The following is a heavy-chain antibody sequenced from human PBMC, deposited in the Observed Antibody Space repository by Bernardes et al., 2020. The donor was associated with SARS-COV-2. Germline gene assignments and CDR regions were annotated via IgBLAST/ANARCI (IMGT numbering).Heavy chain of an antibody. CDR2: IRNKAYGRTT. Sequence: GGSLRLSCTASGFRFGDYAMSWVRQAPGKGLEWLGFIRNKAYGRTTQYAASVRGRFTISRDDSKSIAYLQMNSLITEDTAVYYCTRDHLPNDASDIWGQGKMVTVSS. V-gene: IGHV3-49*04. J-gene: IGHJ3*02. CDR3: TRDHLPNDASDI. CDR1: GFRFGDYA.